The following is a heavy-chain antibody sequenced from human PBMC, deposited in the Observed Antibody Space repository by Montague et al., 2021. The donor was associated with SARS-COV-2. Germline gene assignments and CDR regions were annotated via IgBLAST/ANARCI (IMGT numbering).Heavy chain of an antibody. CDR1: GGSVNSGSYS. CDR2: IHYSGST. V-gene: IGHV4-39*02. D-gene: IGHD3-3*01. J-gene: IGHJ3*02. CDR3: ARRPGASYYVFWSGGFDI. Sequence: SETLSLTCTVSGGSVNSGSYSWDWIRQPPGKGLEWIGSIHYSGSTSYNPSLKSRVTISIDTSKNHFSLRVNSMTAADSAVYFCARRPGASYYVFWSGGFDIWGQGTMVTVS.